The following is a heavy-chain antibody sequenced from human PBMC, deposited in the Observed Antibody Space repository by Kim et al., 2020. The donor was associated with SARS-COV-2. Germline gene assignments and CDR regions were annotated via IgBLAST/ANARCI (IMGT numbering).Heavy chain of an antibody. D-gene: IGHD1-26*01. Sequence: VKGRFTCSRDNSENTLYLQMNSLRAEDTAVYYCTRGISGGSGRWYYYGMDVWGQGTTVTVS. V-gene: IGHV3-30*07. CDR3: TRGISGGSGRWYYYGMDV. J-gene: IGHJ6*02.